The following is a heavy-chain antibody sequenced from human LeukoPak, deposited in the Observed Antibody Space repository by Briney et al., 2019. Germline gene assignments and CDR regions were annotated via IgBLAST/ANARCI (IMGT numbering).Heavy chain of an antibody. CDR3: SNGRTSSGTLQHDY. J-gene: IGHJ4*02. CDR2: VSSGSSTT. V-gene: IGHV3-11*01. CDR1: GFTFSDYY. Sequence: GGSLRLSCAASGFTFSDYYMSWIRQAPGKALEWVSYVSSGSSTTYYADSVKGRFTISRDNSENTLYLQMNSLRAEDTALYYCSNGRTSSGTLQHDYWGQGTLVTVSS. D-gene: IGHD6-19*01.